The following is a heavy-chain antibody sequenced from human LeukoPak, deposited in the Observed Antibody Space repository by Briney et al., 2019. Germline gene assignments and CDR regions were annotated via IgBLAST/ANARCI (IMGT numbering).Heavy chain of an antibody. CDR1: GGSISSGGYS. CDR3: ARHAYYSDSSGYYYDSSGYYYYFDY. D-gene: IGHD3-22*01. CDR2: IYHSGST. J-gene: IGHJ4*02. V-gene: IGHV4-30-2*03. Sequence: PSETLSLTCAVSGGSISSGGYSWSWIRQPPGKGLEWIGYIYHSGSTYYNPSLKSRVTISVDTSKNQFSLRLSSVTAADTAVYYCARHAYYSDSSGYYYDSSGYYYYFDYWGQGTLVTVSS.